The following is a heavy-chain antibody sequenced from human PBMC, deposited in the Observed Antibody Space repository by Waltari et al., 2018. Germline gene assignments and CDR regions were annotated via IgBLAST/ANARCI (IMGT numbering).Heavy chain of an antibody. Sequence: QVQLQQWGAGLLKPSETLSLTCAVYGGSFSGYYWSWIRQPPGKGLEWIGEINHSGSTNYNPSLKSRVTISVDTSKNQFSLKLSSVTAADTAVYYCARGQLYCTNGVCYTGFFDYWGQGTLVTVSS. CDR3: ARGQLYCTNGVCYTGFFDY. CDR1: GGSFSGYY. CDR2: INHSGST. D-gene: IGHD2-8*01. V-gene: IGHV4-34*01. J-gene: IGHJ4*02.